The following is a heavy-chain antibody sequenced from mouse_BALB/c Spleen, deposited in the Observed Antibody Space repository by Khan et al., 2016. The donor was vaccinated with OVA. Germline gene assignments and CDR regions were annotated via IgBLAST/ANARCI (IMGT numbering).Heavy chain of an antibody. CDR2: ISYSGST. CDR1: GYSITSDYA. Sequence: VQLQQSGPGLVKPSQSLSLTYTVTGYSITSDYAWNWIRQFPGNKLVWIGYISYSGSTTSTPSLKSRISITRDTSKDQFFLQLKPVTSEDTDTYSCASELGRYVALDCWGQCISFTVSS. V-gene: IGHV3-2*02. J-gene: IGHJ4*01. CDR3: ASELGRYVALDC. D-gene: IGHD4-1*01.